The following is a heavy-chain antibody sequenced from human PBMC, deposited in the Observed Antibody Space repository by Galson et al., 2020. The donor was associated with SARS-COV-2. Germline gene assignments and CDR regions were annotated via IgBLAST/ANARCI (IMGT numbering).Heavy chain of an antibody. Sequence: TSETLSLTCAISGDSVSTNSGAWNWIRQSPSRGLEWLGRTYYRSKWYNDYAISVKSRIVIDPDTSKNQFSLQLKSVTPEDTAVYYCASGASTFDIWGQGTMVTVSS. J-gene: IGHJ3*02. CDR1: GDSVSTNSGA. V-gene: IGHV6-1*01. CDR2: TYYRSKWYN. CDR3: ASGASTFDI. D-gene: IGHD3-16*01.